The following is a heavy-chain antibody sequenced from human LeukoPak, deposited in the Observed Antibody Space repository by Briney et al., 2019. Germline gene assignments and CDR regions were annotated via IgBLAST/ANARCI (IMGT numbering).Heavy chain of an antibody. CDR3: ARMGATTGAIDY. CDR1: GFTFSSYG. D-gene: IGHD1-26*01. Sequence: GRSLRLSCAASGFTFSSYGMHWVRQAPGKGLEWVAVIWYDGSNKYYADSVKGRFTISRGNSKNTLYLQMNSLRAEDTAVYYCARMGATTGAIDYWGQGTLVTVSS. CDR2: IWYDGSNK. V-gene: IGHV3-33*01. J-gene: IGHJ4*02.